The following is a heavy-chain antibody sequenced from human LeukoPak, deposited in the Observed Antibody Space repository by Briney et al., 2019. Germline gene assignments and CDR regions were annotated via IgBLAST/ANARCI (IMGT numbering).Heavy chain of an antibody. D-gene: IGHD6-19*01. J-gene: IGHJ4*02. CDR1: GGSIRSSYYY. V-gene: IGHV4-39*01. CDR2: IYDSGST. Sequence: PSETLSLTCTVSGGSIRSSYYYWGWIRQPPGKGLEWIGSIYDSGSTYYNPSLKSRVTISVDTSKNQFSLKLSSATAADTAVYYCARWLAKGFLPYYFDYWGQGTLVTVSS. CDR3: ARWLAKGFLPYYFDY.